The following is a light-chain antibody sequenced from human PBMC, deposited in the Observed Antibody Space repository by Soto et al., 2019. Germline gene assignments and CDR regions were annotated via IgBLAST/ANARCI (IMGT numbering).Light chain of an antibody. CDR2: NVY. J-gene: IGLJ1*01. V-gene: IGLV2-14*03. CDR3: SAYTVSRTYV. CDR1: SSDVGAYNF. Sequence: QSVLTQPSTLSGSPGQSITISCTGTSSDVGAYNFVSWHQQHPGKAPKLMIYNVYDRPSGISYRFSGSKSGNTASLTISRLQGEDEADYYCSAYTVSRTYVFGTGTKVTVL.